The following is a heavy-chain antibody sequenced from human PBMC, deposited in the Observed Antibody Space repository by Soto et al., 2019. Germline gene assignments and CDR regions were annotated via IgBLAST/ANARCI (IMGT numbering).Heavy chain of an antibody. D-gene: IGHD6-6*01. CDR1: GFSLNTAGVG. CDR2: IYWDDDE. Sequence: QFTLKESGPTLVKATQTLTLTCTFSGFSLNTAGVGVGWIRQPPGKALEWLTFIYWDDDERYSPSLQSRLTITRDTSKQRVVLTMTNMDPLDTATYYCARSVEALPVRGALDSWGQGTLVTVSS. J-gene: IGHJ4*02. V-gene: IGHV2-5*02. CDR3: ARSVEALPVRGALDS.